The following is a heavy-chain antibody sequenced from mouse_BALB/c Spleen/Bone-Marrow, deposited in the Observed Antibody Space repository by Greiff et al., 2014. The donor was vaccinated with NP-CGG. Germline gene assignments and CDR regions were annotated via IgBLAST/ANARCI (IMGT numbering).Heavy chain of an antibody. Sequence: QVQLKESGAELVRPGTSVTVSCKASGYAFTNYLIEWVKQRPGQGLGWIGVINPGSGGINYNEKFRVKATLTADKSSSIVYMQLSSLTSDDSAVYFCARELGRGFAYWGQGTLVTVSA. J-gene: IGHJ3*01. CDR2: INPGSGGI. V-gene: IGHV1-54*01. D-gene: IGHD4-1*01. CDR3: ARELGRGFAY. CDR1: GYAFTNYL.